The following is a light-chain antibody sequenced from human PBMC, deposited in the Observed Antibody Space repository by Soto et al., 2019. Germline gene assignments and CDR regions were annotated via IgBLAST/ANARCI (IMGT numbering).Light chain of an antibody. CDR2: LNSDGSH. CDR3: QTWSTDIRV. CDR1: SGHNSYA. J-gene: IGLJ3*02. V-gene: IGLV4-69*01. Sequence: QAVVTQPPSASASLGASVKLTCTLSSGHNSYAIAWHQQQPEKGPRYLMKLNSDGSHSKGDGIPDRFSGSSSVAERYLTISSLQSEDEAEYYCQTWSTDIRVFGGGTKLTVL.